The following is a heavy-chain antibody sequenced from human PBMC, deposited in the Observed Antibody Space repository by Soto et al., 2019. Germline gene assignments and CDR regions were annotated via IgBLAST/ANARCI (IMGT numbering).Heavy chain of an antibody. CDR3: ARHYGELYYYYYYMDV. J-gene: IGHJ6*03. CDR1: GGSISSSSYY. CDR2: IYYSGST. V-gene: IGHV4-39*01. Sequence: SETLSLTCTVSGGSISSSSYYWGWIRQPPGKGLEWIGSIYYSGSTYYNPYLKSRVTISVDTSKNQFSLKLSSVTAADTAVYYCARHYGELYYYYYYMDVWGKGTTVTVSS. D-gene: IGHD1-7*01.